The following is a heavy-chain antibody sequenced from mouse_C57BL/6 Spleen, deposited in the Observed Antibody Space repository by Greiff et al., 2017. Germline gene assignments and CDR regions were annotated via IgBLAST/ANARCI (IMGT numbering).Heavy chain of an antibody. Sequence: VQLQQPGAELVRPGSSVKLSCKASGYTFTSYWMHWVKQRPIQGLEWIGNIDPSDSETHYNQKFKDKATLTVDKSSSTAYMQLSSLTSEDSAVYYCARGGIYYYGSSYWYFDVWGTGTTLTVSS. J-gene: IGHJ1*03. CDR3: ARGGIYYYGSSYWYFDV. CDR2: IDPSDSET. D-gene: IGHD1-1*01. V-gene: IGHV1-52*01. CDR1: GYTFTSYW.